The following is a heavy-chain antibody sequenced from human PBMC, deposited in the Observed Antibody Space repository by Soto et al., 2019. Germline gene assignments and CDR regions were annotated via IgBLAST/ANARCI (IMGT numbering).Heavy chain of an antibody. J-gene: IGHJ4*02. V-gene: IGHV5-51*01. Sequence: GESLKISCQGSGYRFSSFWIGWVRQMPGKGLEWMGIAQPGHSDTRYSPAFQGHVTISADESTNTAYLQWSSLRAEDTAVYFCARDQTDSGGYSDSWGQGALVTVSS. D-gene: IGHD3-22*01. CDR2: AQPGHSDT. CDR1: GYRFSSFW. CDR3: ARDQTDSGGYSDS.